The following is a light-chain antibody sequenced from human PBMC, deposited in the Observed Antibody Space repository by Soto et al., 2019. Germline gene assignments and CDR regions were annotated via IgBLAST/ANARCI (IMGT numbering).Light chain of an antibody. Sequence: EVVLTQSPGTLSLSPGERATLSCRASQSVSSYLAWYQQKPGQAPRLLIYGASSRATGIPDRFSGSGSGTDFTLTNSRLDHEDLAVYYCQQYGSAPRITFGQGTRMEIK. CDR2: GAS. CDR1: QSVSSY. V-gene: IGKV3-20*01. J-gene: IGKJ5*01. CDR3: QQYGSAPRIT.